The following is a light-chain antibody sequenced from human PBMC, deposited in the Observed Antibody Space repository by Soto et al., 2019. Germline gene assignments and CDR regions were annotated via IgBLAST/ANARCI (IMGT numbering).Light chain of an antibody. J-gene: IGLJ2*01. Sequence: QSALTQPASMSGSPGQSITISCTGTSSDIGGYNYISWYQQRPGKAPKFIIYDVRNRPSGVSNRFSGSRSGNTASLTISGLQAEDEADYYCSTYTSSSTVIFGGGTKLTVL. CDR3: STYTSSSTVI. CDR1: SSDIGGYNY. V-gene: IGLV2-14*01. CDR2: DVR.